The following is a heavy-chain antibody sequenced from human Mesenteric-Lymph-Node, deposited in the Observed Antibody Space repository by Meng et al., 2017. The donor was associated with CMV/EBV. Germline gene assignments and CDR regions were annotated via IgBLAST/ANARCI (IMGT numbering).Heavy chain of an antibody. CDR1: EFTFRIYW. V-gene: IGHV3-21*04. J-gene: IGHJ3*02. D-gene: IGHD3-10*01. Sequence: GESLKISCADSEFTFRIYWMSWVRQAPGKGLEWVSSISSSSSYIYYADSVKGRFTISRDNAKKYFYLQLNSLRAEDTALYYCARDLQGASGSDAFDIWGQGTMVTVSS. CDR3: ARDLQGASGSDAFDI. CDR2: ISSSSSYI.